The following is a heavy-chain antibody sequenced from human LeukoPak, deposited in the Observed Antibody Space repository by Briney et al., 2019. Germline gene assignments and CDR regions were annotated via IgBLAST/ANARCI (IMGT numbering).Heavy chain of an antibody. CDR3: ARDYGDYTFDY. D-gene: IGHD4-17*01. J-gene: IGHJ4*02. Sequence: ASVKVSCKASGYTFTGYYMHWVRQAPGQGLEGMGWINPNSGGTNYAQKFQGRVTMTRDTSINTAYMELSRLRSDDTAVYYCARDYGDYTFDYWGQGTLVTVSS. V-gene: IGHV1-2*02. CDR1: GYTFTGYY. CDR2: INPNSGGT.